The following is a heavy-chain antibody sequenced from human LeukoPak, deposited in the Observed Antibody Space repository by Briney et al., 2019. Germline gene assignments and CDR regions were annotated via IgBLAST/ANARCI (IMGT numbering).Heavy chain of an antibody. V-gene: IGHV3-30*02. D-gene: IGHD3-9*01. CDR1: GFTFSSYG. CDR2: IRYDGSNK. Sequence: GGSLRLSCAASGFTFSSYGMHWVRQAPGKGLEWVAFIRYDGSNKYYADSVKGRFTISRDNSKNTLYLQMNSLRAEDTAVYYCAKESYDILTGYSPLGYWGQGTRVTVSS. CDR3: AKESYDILTGYSPLGY. J-gene: IGHJ4*02.